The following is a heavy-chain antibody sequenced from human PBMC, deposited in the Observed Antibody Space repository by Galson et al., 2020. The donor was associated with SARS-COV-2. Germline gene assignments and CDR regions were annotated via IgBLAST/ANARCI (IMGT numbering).Heavy chain of an antibody. Sequence: GGSLRLSCVASGFTFSSYPMHWVRQAPGKGLEWVAVLSYDGRNKYYADSVKGRFTISSDNSKNTLYLQMNSLTTEDTAVYYCARDRGKNWEGRGYFGYWGQGNLVTVSS. D-gene: IGHD7-27*01. J-gene: IGHJ4*02. CDR1: GFTFSSYP. CDR2: LSYDGRNK. CDR3: ARDRGKNWEGRGYFGY. V-gene: IGHV3-30*04.